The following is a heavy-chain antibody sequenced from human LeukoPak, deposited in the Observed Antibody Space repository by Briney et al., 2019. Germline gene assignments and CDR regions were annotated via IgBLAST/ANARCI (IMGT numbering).Heavy chain of an antibody. J-gene: IGHJ4*02. CDR1: GFTFDDYA. CDR3: AKAIFGESDAPDY. D-gene: IGHD3-10*01. CDR2: ISWNSGSI. V-gene: IGHV3-9*01. Sequence: GRSLRLSCAASGFTFDDYAMHWVRQAPGKGLEWVSGISWNSGSIGYADPVKGRFTISRDNAKNSLYLQMNSLRAEDTALYYCAKAIFGESDAPDYWGQGTLVTVSS.